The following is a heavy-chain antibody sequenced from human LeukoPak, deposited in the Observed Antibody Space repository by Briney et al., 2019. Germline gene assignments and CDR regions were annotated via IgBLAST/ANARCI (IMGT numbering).Heavy chain of an antibody. CDR1: GGSISSYY. Sequence: PSETLSLTCTVSGGSISSYYWSWIRQPPGKGLEWIGYIYYSGSTNYNPSLKSRVTISVDTSKNQFSLKLSSVTAADTAVYYCARDSHYDSSGDDAFDIWGQGTMVTVSS. V-gene: IGHV4-59*12. D-gene: IGHD3-22*01. CDR3: ARDSHYDSSGDDAFDI. CDR2: IYYSGST. J-gene: IGHJ3*02.